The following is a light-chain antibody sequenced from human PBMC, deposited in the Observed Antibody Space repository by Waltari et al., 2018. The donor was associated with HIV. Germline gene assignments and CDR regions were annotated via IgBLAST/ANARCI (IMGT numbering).Light chain of an antibody. CDR1: SSNIGSNY. Sequence: QSVLTQPPSASGTPGQRVTISCSGSSSNIGSNYVYWYQQLPGTAPKLLIYRNNQRPSGVPDRFSGSKSGTSASLAISGLRSEDAADYYCAAWDDSLWVFGGGTKLTVI. V-gene: IGLV1-47*01. CDR3: AAWDDSLWV. CDR2: RNN. J-gene: IGLJ3*02.